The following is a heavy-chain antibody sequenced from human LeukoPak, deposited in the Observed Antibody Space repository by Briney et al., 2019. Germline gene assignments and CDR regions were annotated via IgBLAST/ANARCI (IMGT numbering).Heavy chain of an antibody. J-gene: IGHJ3*02. Sequence: GGSLRLSCAASGFTFSSYAVSWVRQAPGKGLEWVSAISGTGDYTYYTDSVQGRFTISRDNSKNTLYLQMNSLTADDTAVYFCAKLGGIYSDAFDIWGQGTMVTVSS. D-gene: IGHD1-26*01. CDR2: ISGTGDYT. CDR3: AKLGGIYSDAFDI. CDR1: GFTFSSYA. V-gene: IGHV3-23*01.